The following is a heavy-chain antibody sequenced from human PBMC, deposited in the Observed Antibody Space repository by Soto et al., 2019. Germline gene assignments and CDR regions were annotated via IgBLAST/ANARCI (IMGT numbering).Heavy chain of an antibody. J-gene: IGHJ3*01. V-gene: IGHV3-23*01. Sequence: EVQLLESGGGLVQPGESLRLSCAASGFTFSTSGMTWVRQAPGKGLEWVSGISGRGSATYYADSVKGRFTISRDDSKNTLYLHMHSVRVEDTALYYCAKDPSPVVVVASAFDFWGQGTMVTVSS. CDR1: GFTFSTSG. CDR2: ISGRGSAT. CDR3: AKDPSPVVVVASAFDF. D-gene: IGHD2-15*01.